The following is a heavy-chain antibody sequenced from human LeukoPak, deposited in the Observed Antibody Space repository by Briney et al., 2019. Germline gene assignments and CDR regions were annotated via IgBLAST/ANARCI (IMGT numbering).Heavy chain of an antibody. J-gene: IGHJ6*02. CDR3: AKGLIPYCSSTSCPMDV. V-gene: IGHV3-23*01. Sequence: GGSLRLSCAASGFTFSGYAMSWVRQAPGKGLEWVSAISGSGGSTYYADSVKGRFTISRDNSKNTLYLQMNSLRAEDTAVYYCAKGLIPYCSSTSCPMDVWGQGTTVTVSS. CDR2: ISGSGGST. CDR1: GFTFSGYA. D-gene: IGHD2-2*01.